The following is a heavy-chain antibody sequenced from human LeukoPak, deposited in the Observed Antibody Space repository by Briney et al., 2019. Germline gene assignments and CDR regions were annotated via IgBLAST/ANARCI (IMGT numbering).Heavy chain of an antibody. J-gene: IGHJ3*01. Sequence: ASVKVSCKASGGTFRRYTIIWVRQAPGPGLEWMGRIVPSTDIANYAKKYQGRATIIAHKSTSTAYVDLSSLRSEDTAVYSCATIVAAATNDAFDLWGQRTMVTVSS. V-gene: IGHV1-69*02. D-gene: IGHD1-26*01. CDR1: GGTFRRYT. CDR2: IVPSTDIA. CDR3: ATIVAAATNDAFDL.